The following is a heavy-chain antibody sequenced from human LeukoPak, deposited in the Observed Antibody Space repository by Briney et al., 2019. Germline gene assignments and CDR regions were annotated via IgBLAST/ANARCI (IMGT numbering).Heavy chain of an antibody. V-gene: IGHV3-7*01. J-gene: IGHJ4*02. CDR3: VRAIGSNTL. Sequence: GGSLRLSCVDSALSVGSNFMSWVRQAPGKVLEWVANINQDGSEKYYVDSVKGRFTISRDNAKNSLYLQMNSLRAEDTAVYFCVRAIGSNTLWGQGTLVTVSS. D-gene: IGHD4-23*01. CDR2: INQDGSEK. CDR1: ALSVGSNF.